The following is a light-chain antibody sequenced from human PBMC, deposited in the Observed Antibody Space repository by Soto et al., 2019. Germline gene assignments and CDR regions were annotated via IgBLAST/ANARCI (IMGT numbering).Light chain of an antibody. J-gene: IGLJ3*02. CDR1: SSNIGINT. V-gene: IGLV1-44*01. Sequence: QSVLTQPPSASGTPGQRVTISCSGTSSNIGINTVNWYQQLPGMAPKLLIYFNNQRASGVPDRFSGSKSGTSASLAISGLQSEDETTYYCATWDDSLTGWVFGGGTKVTVL. CDR2: FNN. CDR3: ATWDDSLTGWV.